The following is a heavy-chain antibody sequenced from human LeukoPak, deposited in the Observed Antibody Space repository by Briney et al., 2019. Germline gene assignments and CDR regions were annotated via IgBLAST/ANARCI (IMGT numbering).Heavy chain of an antibody. CDR2: IYYSGST. V-gene: IGHV4-31*03. Sequence: SQTLSLTCTVSGGSITSGDYYSSWIRQHPGKGLEWIGYIYYSGSTYYNPSLKSRVTLSVDTSKNQFSLKLTSVTAADTAVYYRAIGYYYVSSAPVYRGQGTLVTVSS. J-gene: IGHJ4*02. CDR3: AIGYYYVSSAPVY. CDR1: GGSITSGDYY. D-gene: IGHD3-22*01.